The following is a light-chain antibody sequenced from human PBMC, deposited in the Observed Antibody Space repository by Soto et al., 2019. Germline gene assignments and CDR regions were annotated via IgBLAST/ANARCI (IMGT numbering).Light chain of an antibody. CDR1: QNIFSNY. CDR2: GAS. Sequence: EIVLTQSPDTVSVSPGERVTLSCRASQNIFSNYLAWYQQKPGQAPRLLIYGASTRATGIADRFSGGGSGTDFTLTISRLEPEDFAVYHCQQYGRSWTFXQGTKVDIK. CDR3: QQYGRSWT. V-gene: IGKV3-20*01. J-gene: IGKJ1*01.